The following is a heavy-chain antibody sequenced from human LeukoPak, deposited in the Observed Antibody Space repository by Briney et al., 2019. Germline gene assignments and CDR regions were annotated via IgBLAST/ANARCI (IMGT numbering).Heavy chain of an antibody. J-gene: IGHJ1*01. Sequence: SEALSLTCGVYGGSLRGYHWSWIRQSPGRGLEWIGEVDESGNSNYNPSLKRRVTISIDTYENQFSLEVTSVTAADTAIYYCARAEMRLQWKEIDQWGQGTLVTVSS. D-gene: IGHD2-15*01. CDR3: ARAEMRLQWKEIDQ. CDR1: GGSLRGYH. CDR2: VDESGNS. V-gene: IGHV4-34*01.